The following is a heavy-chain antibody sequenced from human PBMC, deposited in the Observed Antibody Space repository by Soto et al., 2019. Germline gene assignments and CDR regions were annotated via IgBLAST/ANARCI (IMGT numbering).Heavy chain of an antibody. V-gene: IGHV1-69*13. D-gene: IGHD3-10*01. Sequence: SVKVSCKASGGTFSSYAISWVRQAPGQGLEWMGGIIPIFGTANYAQKFQGRVTITADESTSTAYMELSSLRSEDTAVYYCASTSGSRLRLDWFDPRGQGTLVTVSS. CDR2: IIPIFGTA. CDR3: ASTSGSRLRLDWFDP. CDR1: GGTFSSYA. J-gene: IGHJ5*02.